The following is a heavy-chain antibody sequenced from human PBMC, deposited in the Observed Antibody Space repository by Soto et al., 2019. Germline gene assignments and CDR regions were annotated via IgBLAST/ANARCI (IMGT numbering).Heavy chain of an antibody. CDR1: GFTFNNYA. CDR2: ISYDGSNK. Sequence: QVQLVESGGGVVQPGRSLRLSCAASGFTFNNYAMHWVRQAPGKGLEWVAFISYDGSNKYYADSVKGRFTISRDNSENTLYLQMNSLRVGDTAMYYCARGHEAVAAFDYWGQGTLVTVSS. D-gene: IGHD6-19*01. J-gene: IGHJ4*02. V-gene: IGHV3-30-3*01. CDR3: ARGHEAVAAFDY.